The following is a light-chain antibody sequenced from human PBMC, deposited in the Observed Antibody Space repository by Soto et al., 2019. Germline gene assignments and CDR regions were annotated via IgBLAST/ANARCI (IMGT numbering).Light chain of an antibody. J-gene: IGKJ5*01. Sequence: EIVMTQSPATLSVSPGERATLSCRASQNIRSNLAWYQQKPGQPPRLLIYDASKRATGIPARFSGSGSGTDFTLTISSLEAEDFAVYYCHQRSNWLDTFGQGTRLEI. V-gene: IGKV3-11*01. CDR1: QNIRSN. CDR3: HQRSNWLDT. CDR2: DAS.